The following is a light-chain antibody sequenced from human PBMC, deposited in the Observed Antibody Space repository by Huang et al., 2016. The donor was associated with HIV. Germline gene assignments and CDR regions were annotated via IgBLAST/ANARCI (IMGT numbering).Light chain of an antibody. J-gene: IGKJ2*01. CDR3: MQGTHWPL. Sequence: DVVMTQSPLSLPVTLGQPASISCRSSQSLVHSYGNTYLNWFQQRPGQSPRRLIYKVGCRDSGVPDRVSGSGSGTDFTLKISRVEAEDVGVYYCMQGTHWPLFGQGTKLEIK. CDR1: QSLVHSYGNTY. V-gene: IGKV2-30*02. CDR2: KVG.